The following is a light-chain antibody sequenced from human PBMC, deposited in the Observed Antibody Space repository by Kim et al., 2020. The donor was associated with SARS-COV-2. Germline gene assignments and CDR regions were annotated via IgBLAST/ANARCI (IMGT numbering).Light chain of an antibody. CDR2: YDS. CDR1: NIGSKS. CDR3: QVWDSSSDHPV. V-gene: IGLV3-21*04. Sequence: SYELTQPTSVSVAPGKTARITCGGNNIGSKSVHGYQQKPGQAHVLVIYYDSDRPSGIPERFSGSNSWNTATLTISRVEAGDEADYYCQVWDSSSDHPVFGGGTQLTVL. J-gene: IGLJ2*01.